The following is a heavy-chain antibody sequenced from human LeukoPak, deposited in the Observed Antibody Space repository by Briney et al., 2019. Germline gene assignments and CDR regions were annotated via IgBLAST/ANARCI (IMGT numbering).Heavy chain of an antibody. V-gene: IGHV4-38-2*01. CDR2: IYHSGST. Sequence: SETLSLTCAVSGYSISSGYYWGWIRQPPGKGLEWIGSIYHSGSTYYNPSLRSRVTISVDTSKNQFSLKLSSVTDADTAVYYCARGDYGNWFDPWGQGTLVTVSS. D-gene: IGHD4/OR15-4a*01. J-gene: IGHJ5*02. CDR1: GYSISSGYY. CDR3: ARGDYGNWFDP.